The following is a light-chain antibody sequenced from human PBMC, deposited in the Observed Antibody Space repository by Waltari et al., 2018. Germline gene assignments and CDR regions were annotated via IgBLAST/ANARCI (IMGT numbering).Light chain of an antibody. CDR1: NIVSRS. J-gene: IGLJ3*02. V-gene: IGLV3-21*04. CDR2: ADD. CDR3: QVWDNDSDHWV. Sequence: SYVLTQPPSVSVAPRKAATIPCGGDNIVSRSVHWYLQKPGRAPALVISADDYRPSGIPERFSGSNSGNTATLTISGVEAGDEADYFCQVWDNDSDHWVFGGGTKLTVL.